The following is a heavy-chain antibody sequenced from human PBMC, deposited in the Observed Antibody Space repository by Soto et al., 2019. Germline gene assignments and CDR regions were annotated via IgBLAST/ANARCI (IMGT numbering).Heavy chain of an antibody. D-gene: IGHD3-10*01. CDR1: GGSMRSGDYS. CDR2: IYYSGNT. J-gene: IGHJ4*02. V-gene: IGHV4-30-2*01. Sequence: SETLSLTCAVSGGSMRSGDYSWSWIRQPPGKGLEWIGYIYYSGNTYYNPSLKSRVTISVDRSKNQFSLKLSSVTAAETAVYYCAREAGNHSGSGSLFDYWGQGILVTVSS. CDR3: AREAGNHSGSGSLFDY.